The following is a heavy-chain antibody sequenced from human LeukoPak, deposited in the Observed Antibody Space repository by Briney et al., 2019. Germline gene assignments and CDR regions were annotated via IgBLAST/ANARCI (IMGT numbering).Heavy chain of an antibody. CDR3: ARADGDYPRGSGMDV. D-gene: IGHD4-17*01. CDR2: ISSSSSYI. CDR1: GFTFSSYS. V-gene: IGHV3-21*01. J-gene: IGHJ6*02. Sequence: GGSLRLSCAASGFTFSSYSMNWVRQAPGKGLEWVSSISSSSSYIYYADSVKGRFTISRDNAKNSLYLQMNSLRAEDTAVYYWARADGDYPRGSGMDVWGQGTTVTVSS.